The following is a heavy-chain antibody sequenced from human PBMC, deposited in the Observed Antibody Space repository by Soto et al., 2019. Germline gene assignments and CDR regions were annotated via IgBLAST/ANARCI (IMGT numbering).Heavy chain of an antibody. Sequence: EVQLLESGGGLVQPGGSLRLSCAASGFTFSSYALSWVRQAPGKGLEWVSDISGSGGSTYYADSVKGRFTISRDNSKNTLYLLMNRLRAEDTAVYYCAKDWVVQLWPMVGAYYFDHWGQGTLVSVSS. CDR1: GFTFSSYA. D-gene: IGHD5-18*01. J-gene: IGHJ4*02. V-gene: IGHV3-23*01. CDR3: AKDWVVQLWPMVGAYYFDH. CDR2: ISGSGGST.